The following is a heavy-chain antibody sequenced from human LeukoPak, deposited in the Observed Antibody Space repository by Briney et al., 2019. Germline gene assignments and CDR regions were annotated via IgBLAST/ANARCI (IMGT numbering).Heavy chain of an antibody. J-gene: IGHJ4*02. CDR1: GYTFTGYY. Sequence: ASVKVSCKASGYTFTGYYMHWVRQAPGQGLEWMGWTNPNSGGTNYAQKFQGWVTMTRDTSISTAYMELSRLRSDDTAVYYCARVDMVRGVIFDYWGQGTLVTVSS. CDR3: ARVDMVRGVIFDY. V-gene: IGHV1-2*04. CDR2: TNPNSGGT. D-gene: IGHD3-10*01.